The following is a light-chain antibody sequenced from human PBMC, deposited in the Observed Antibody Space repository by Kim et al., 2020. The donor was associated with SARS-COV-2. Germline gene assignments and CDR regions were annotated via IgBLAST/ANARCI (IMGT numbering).Light chain of an antibody. CDR2: DNN. CDR3: GTWDSSLRAVV. CDR1: SSNIANNY. V-gene: IGLV1-51*01. J-gene: IGLJ2*01. Sequence: GQKVTIPCSGSSSNIANNYVSWYQQLPGTAPKLLIYDNNKRPSGIPDRFSGSKSGTSATLGITGLQTGDEADYYCGTWDSSLRAVVFGGGTKLTVL.